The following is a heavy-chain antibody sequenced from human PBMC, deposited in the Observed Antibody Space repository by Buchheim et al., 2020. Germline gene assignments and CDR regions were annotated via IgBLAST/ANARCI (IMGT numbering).Heavy chain of an antibody. CDR2: IWYDGSNK. CDR3: ARLKGYYGSGSYYTSNAFDI. D-gene: IGHD3-10*01. CDR1: GFTFSSYG. Sequence: QVQLVESGGGVVQPGRSLRLSCAASGFTFSSYGMHWVRQAPGKGLEWVAVIWYDGSNKYYADSVKGRFTISRDNSKNTLYLQMNSLRAEDTAVYYCARLKGYYGSGSYYTSNAFDIWGQGT. V-gene: IGHV3-33*01. J-gene: IGHJ3*02.